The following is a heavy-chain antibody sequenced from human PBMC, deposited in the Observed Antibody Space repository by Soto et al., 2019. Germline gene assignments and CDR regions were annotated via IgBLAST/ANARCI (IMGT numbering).Heavy chain of an antibody. J-gene: IGHJ4*02. Sequence: SETLSLTCTVSGGSVSSGSYYWSWIRQPPGKGLEWIGYIYYSGSTNYNPSLKSRVTISVDTSKNQFSLKLSSVTAADTAVYYCARTQYSGYDLYYFDYWGQGTLVTVSS. CDR2: IYYSGST. D-gene: IGHD5-12*01. CDR3: ARTQYSGYDLYYFDY. CDR1: GGSVSSGSYY. V-gene: IGHV4-61*01.